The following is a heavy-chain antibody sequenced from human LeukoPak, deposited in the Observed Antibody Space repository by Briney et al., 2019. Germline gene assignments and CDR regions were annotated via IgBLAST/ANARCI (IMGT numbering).Heavy chain of an antibody. CDR3: AREGIAAAGTGYYYGMDV. J-gene: IGHJ6*02. D-gene: IGHD6-13*01. V-gene: IGHV1-18*01. CDR1: GGTFSSYA. CDR2: ISAYNGNT. Sequence: ASVTVSCTASGGTFSSYAISWVRQAPGQGLEWMGWISAYNGNTNYAQKLQGRVTMTTDTSTSTAYMELRSLRSDDTAVYYCAREGIAAAGTGYYYGMDVWGQGTTVTVSS.